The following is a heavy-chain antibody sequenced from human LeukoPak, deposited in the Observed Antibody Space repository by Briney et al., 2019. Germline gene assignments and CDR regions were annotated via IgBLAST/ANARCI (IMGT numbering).Heavy chain of an antibody. CDR3: ARDSSSRV. D-gene: IGHD6-13*01. Sequence: SSETLSLTCTVSGGSISSYYWNWIRQPPGKGLEWIGYIYYSGSTNYNPSLKSRVTISVDTSKNQFSLRLSSVTAADTAVYYCARDSSSRVWGQGTLVTVSS. CDR1: GGSISSYY. J-gene: IGHJ4*02. CDR2: IYYSGST. V-gene: IGHV4-59*01.